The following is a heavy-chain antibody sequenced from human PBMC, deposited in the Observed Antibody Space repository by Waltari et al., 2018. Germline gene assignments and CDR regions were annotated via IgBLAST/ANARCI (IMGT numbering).Heavy chain of an antibody. Sequence: QVQLQESGPGLVKPSETLSLTCAVPGYSLSRGYYWGWIRPPPGKGLEWIGSIYHSGSTYYNPSLKSRVTISVDTSKNQFSLKLSSVTAADTAVYYCARDPGIAPLDYWGQGTLVTVSS. CDR1: GYSLSRGYY. D-gene: IGHD6-13*01. V-gene: IGHV4-38-2*01. CDR2: IYHSGST. J-gene: IGHJ4*02. CDR3: ARDPGIAPLDY.